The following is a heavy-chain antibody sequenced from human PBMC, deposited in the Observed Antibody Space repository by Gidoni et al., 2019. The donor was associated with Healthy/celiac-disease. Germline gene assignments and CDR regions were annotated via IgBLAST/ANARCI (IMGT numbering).Heavy chain of an antibody. Sequence: EVQLVASGGGLVKPGGSLRLSCAASGFTFSSYSMNWVRQAPGKGLEWVSSISSSSSYIYYADSVKGRFTISRDNAKNSLYLQMNSLRAEDTAVYYCASPKMDGITTIIFWGQGTLVTVSS. CDR3: ASPKMDGITTIIF. D-gene: IGHD3-16*01. CDR1: GFTFSSYS. J-gene: IGHJ4*02. V-gene: IGHV3-21*01. CDR2: ISSSSSYI.